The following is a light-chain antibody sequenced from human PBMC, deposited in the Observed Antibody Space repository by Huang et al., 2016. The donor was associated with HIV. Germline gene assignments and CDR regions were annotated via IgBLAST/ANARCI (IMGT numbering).Light chain of an antibody. J-gene: IGKJ1*01. CDR3: QQSYSPPWT. V-gene: IGKV1-39*01. CDR2: AAS. Sequence: DTQMTQSPSSLSASVGDRVTITCRARQSISRDLKWYQQKPGKAPKLLIYAASRLQSRVPSRFSGSGSGTDFTLTITSLQLEDFATYYCQQSYSPPWTFGQGPRWKSN. CDR1: QSISRD.